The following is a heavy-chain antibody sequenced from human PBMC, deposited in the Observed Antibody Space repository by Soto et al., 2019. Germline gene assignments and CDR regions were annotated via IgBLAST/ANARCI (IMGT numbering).Heavy chain of an antibody. CDR3: ERVNYDSSGPIIFDY. V-gene: IGHV1-3*01. Sequence: GASVKVSCKASGYTFTSYAMHWVRQAPGQRLEWMGWINAGNGNTKYSQKFQGRVTITRDTSASTAYMELSSLRSEDTAVYYCERVNYDSSGPIIFDYWGQGTLVTVYS. CDR1: GYTFTSYA. D-gene: IGHD3-22*01. CDR2: INAGNGNT. J-gene: IGHJ4*02.